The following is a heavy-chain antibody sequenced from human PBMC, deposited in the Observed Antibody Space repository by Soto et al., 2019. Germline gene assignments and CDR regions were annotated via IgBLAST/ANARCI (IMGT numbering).Heavy chain of an antibody. CDR3: ARDHRTGGAYYYYNLGV. CDR2: IAYDGGNK. D-gene: IGHD1-1*01. Sequence: QVQLVESGGGVVQPGRSLRLSCAASGFTFTNYGIHWVRQAPGRGLEWVAVIAYDGGNKYYADSVKGRFTISRDSSKNTVYLQMDSLRAEDTAAYYCARDHRTGGAYYYYNLGVWGQGTTVTVSS. J-gene: IGHJ6*03. V-gene: IGHV3-30*03. CDR1: GFTFTNYG.